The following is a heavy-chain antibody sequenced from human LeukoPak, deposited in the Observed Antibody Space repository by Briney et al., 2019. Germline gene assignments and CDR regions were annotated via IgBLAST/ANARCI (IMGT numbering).Heavy chain of an antibody. J-gene: IGHJ4*02. V-gene: IGHV4-61*01. D-gene: IGHD1-1*01. CDR3: ARASWDDVGTDY. CDR2: IYYSGNT. CDR1: GGSVSSDTHY. Sequence: SETLSLTCTVSGGSVSSDTHYWSWIRQPPGKGLEWIGYIYYSGNTNYNPSLKSRVTISVDTSQNQFPLKLHSLTAADTAIYYCARASWDDVGTDYWGQGTLVTVSS.